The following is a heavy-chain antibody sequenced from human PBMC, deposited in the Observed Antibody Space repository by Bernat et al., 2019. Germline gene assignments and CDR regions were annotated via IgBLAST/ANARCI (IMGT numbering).Heavy chain of an antibody. Sequence: EVQLVQSGAEVKKPGESLKISCKGSGYSFTSYWIGWVRQMPGKGLEWMGIIHPGDSDAKYSPSFQDQVTSSADRSISTAYLQWSSLKASDTDMYYCARGGEPTVTTIDYWGQGTLVTVSS. CDR3: ARGGEPTVTTIDY. D-gene: IGHD4-17*01. J-gene: IGHJ4*02. CDR1: GYSFTSYW. CDR2: IHPGDSDA. V-gene: IGHV5-51*01.